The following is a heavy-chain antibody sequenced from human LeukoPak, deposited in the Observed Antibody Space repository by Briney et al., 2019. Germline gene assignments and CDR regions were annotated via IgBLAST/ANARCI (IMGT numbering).Heavy chain of an antibody. J-gene: IGHJ6*02. CDR2: IYDSGSC. Sequence: GSLRLSCAASGFTFSTYEMHWIRQPPGKGLEWVGSIYDSGSCYYNPSLKSRVTISVDTFKNQFSLKLTSVTATDTAVYYCARHPGLGPPPSLNYYGLDVWGQGTTVTVSS. CDR1: GFTFSTYE. D-gene: IGHD3-16*01. CDR3: ARHPGLGPPPSLNYYGLDV. V-gene: IGHV4-39*01.